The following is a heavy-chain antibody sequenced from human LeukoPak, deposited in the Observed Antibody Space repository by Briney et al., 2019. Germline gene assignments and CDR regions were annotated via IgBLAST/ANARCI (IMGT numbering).Heavy chain of an antibody. CDR2: IHVTGRT. Sequence: SQTLSLTCTVSGASISSGNYYWSWIRQTAGKGLEWIGRIHVTGRTDYNPSLKSRVTVSLDTAKNQYSLQLSSVSAADTAIYYCARGHTGQNWFDPWGQGTLATVSS. CDR3: ARGHTGQNWFDP. CDR1: GASISSGNYY. J-gene: IGHJ5*02. D-gene: IGHD2-8*02. V-gene: IGHV4-61*02.